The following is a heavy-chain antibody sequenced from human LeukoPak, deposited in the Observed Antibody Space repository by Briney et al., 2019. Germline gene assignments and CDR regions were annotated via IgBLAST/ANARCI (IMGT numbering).Heavy chain of an antibody. J-gene: IGHJ4*02. CDR2: ISGSGGST. CDR1: GFTLSSYA. Sequence: GGSLRLSCAASGFTLSSYAMSWVPQAPEKGLEWVSAISGSGGSTYYADSVKGRFTISRDNSKNTLYLQMNSLRAEDTAVYYCAKIAAPAGTLFGYYFDYWGQGTLVTVSS. D-gene: IGHD6-13*01. V-gene: IGHV3-23*01. CDR3: AKIAAPAGTLFGYYFDY.